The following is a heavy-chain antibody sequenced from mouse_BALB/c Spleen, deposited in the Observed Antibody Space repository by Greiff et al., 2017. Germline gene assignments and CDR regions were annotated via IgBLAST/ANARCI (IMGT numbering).Heavy chain of an antibody. CDR2: IRLKSNNYAT. CDR3: TSTLPYAMDY. Sequence: EVMLVESGGGLVQPGGSMKLSCVASGFTFSNYWMNWVRQSPEKGLEWVAEIRLKSNNYATHYAESVKGRFTISRDDSKSSVYLQMNNLRAEDTGIYYCTSTLPYAMDYWGQGTSVTVSS. V-gene: IGHV6-6*02. J-gene: IGHJ4*01. CDR1: GFTFSNYW. D-gene: IGHD4-1*02.